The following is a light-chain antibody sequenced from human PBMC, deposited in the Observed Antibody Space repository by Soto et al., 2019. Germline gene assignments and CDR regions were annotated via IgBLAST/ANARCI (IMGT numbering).Light chain of an antibody. V-gene: IGKV3-15*01. Sequence: EVVMTQSPATLSVSPGEGATLSCRASQDVSSNVAWYQQKPGQAPRLLIHGASTRATGIPAMFSGGGSGTEFTLTISSLQSEDFAFYYCQQYNNWPRTFGQGTKVEIK. CDR2: GAS. CDR1: QDVSSN. CDR3: QQYNNWPRT. J-gene: IGKJ1*01.